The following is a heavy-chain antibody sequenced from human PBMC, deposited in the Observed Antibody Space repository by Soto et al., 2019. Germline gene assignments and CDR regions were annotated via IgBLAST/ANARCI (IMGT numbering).Heavy chain of an antibody. V-gene: IGHV4-59*08. J-gene: IGHJ4*02. CDR3: ARQVHPLEPTDY. D-gene: IGHD1-1*01. CDR1: GGSISSAY. CDR2: ITNSGRT. Sequence: ESLSLTWAVTGGSISSAYWSWIRQPPGKGLEWIAYITNSGRTTYNPSLKSRVTISLDTSQNQFSLRLSSVTAADTAVYYCARQVHPLEPTDYWGQGTLVTVSS.